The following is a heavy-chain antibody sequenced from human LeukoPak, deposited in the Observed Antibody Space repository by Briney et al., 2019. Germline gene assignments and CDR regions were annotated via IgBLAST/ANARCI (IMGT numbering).Heavy chain of an antibody. Sequence: ASGFXXXSYXXXWVRQAPGKGLEWVAVISHDGSNKYYADSVKGRFAISRDNSKNTLYLQMSSLRAEDTAVYYCAKDLGYDLLTGPDVWGQGTTVTVSS. CDR3: AKDLGYDLLTGPDV. V-gene: IGHV3-30*09. CDR2: ISHDGSNK. J-gene: IGHJ6*02. D-gene: IGHD3-9*01. CDR1: GFXXXSYX.